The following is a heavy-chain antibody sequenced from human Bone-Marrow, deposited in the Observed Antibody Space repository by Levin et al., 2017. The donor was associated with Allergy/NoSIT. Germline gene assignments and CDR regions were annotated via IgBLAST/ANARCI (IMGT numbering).Heavy chain of an antibody. CDR2: INPTGHST. Sequence: ASVKVSCKASEYTLRSYYIHWVRQAPGQGLEWMGKINPTGHSTTYAQTFQGRVTMTRDTSTSTVYMELTSLRSDDTAVYFCAREIEDYSSSFNFGYWGQGTLVTVSS. V-gene: IGHV1-46*01. J-gene: IGHJ4*02. CDR3: AREIEDYSSSFNFGY. CDR1: EYTLRSYY. D-gene: IGHD6-6*01.